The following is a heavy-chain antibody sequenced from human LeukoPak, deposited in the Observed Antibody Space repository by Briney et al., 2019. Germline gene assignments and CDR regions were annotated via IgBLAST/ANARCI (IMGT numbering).Heavy chain of an antibody. D-gene: IGHD4-17*01. V-gene: IGHV3-15*01. J-gene: IGHJ4*02. Sequence: GGSLRLSCVTSGFTFKDAWMSWVRQAPGKGLEWVGRIKCKVDGGTTDYAAPVKGRFTLSRDDSMNTLYLQINSLKTDDTGVYFCTTDRTLTTRYFDYWGRGTLVTVSS. CDR1: GFTFKDAW. CDR3: TTDRTLTTRYFDY. CDR2: IKCKVDGGTT.